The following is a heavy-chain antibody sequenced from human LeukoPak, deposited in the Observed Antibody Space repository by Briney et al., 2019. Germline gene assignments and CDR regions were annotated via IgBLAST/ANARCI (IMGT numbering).Heavy chain of an antibody. Sequence: SETLSITCTVSGGSISSGGYYWSWIRQYPGKGLEWIGYIYYSGSTYYNPSLKSRVTISVDTSKNQFSLKLSSVTAADTAVYYCARECSSTSCAPVWGQGTLVTVSS. D-gene: IGHD2-2*01. CDR3: ARECSSTSCAPV. V-gene: IGHV4-31*03. J-gene: IGHJ4*02. CDR2: IYYSGST. CDR1: GGSISSGGYY.